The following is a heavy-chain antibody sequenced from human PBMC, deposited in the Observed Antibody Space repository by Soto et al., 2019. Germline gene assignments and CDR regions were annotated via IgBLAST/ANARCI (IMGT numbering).Heavy chain of an antibody. Sequence: KPSETLSLTCAVSGGSISSGGYSWSWIRQPPGKGLEWIGYIYHSGSTYYNPSLKSRVTISVDTSKNQFSLKLSSVTAADTAVYYCARRGSGSYSDYWGQGTLVTVSS. CDR3: ARRGSGSYSDY. V-gene: IGHV4-30-2*05. J-gene: IGHJ4*02. CDR1: GGSISSGGYS. D-gene: IGHD3-10*01. CDR2: IYHSGST.